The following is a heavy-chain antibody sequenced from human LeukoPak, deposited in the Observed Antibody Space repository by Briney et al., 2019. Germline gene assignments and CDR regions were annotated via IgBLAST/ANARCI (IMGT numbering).Heavy chain of an antibody. CDR1: GYTFTTYG. CDR3: ARGSNLSPTGTTTPWL. V-gene: IGHV1-18*01. D-gene: IGHD1-1*01. Sequence: VSVTVSCKASGYTFTTYGISWVRQAPGQGLEWMGWISAYNGNTNYAQKLQGRLTMTTDTSTSTAYMELRSLKSDDTAVYYCARGSNLSPTGTTTPWLWGQGTLVVVSS. J-gene: IGHJ4*02. CDR2: ISAYNGNT.